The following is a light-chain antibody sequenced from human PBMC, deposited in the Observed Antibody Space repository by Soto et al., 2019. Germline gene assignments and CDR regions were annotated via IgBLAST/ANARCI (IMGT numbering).Light chain of an antibody. V-gene: IGKV3-15*01. CDR2: GAA. Sequence: EIVLTQSPATLSVSPGERATLSCRASQSVFSSLAWFQQKPGQAPRLLIYGAATRATGIPARFSGSGSGTEFSLTSRSLQSEDFAVYYCQKYHNWPAFGQGTKVEIK. CDR1: QSVFSS. CDR3: QKYHNWPA. J-gene: IGKJ1*01.